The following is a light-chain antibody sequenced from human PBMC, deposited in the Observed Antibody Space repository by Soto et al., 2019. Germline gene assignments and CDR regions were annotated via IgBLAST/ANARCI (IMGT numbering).Light chain of an antibody. J-gene: IGLJ1*01. CDR2: ELT. V-gene: IGLV2-23*02. CDR1: GSDIGSYNL. Sequence: QSALTQPASVSGSPGQSITISCTGTGSDIGSYNLVSWYQQPPGKAPKLIIYELTNRPSGVSRRFSGSKSGNTASLTISGLQAEDDADYYCCSYAPTRASYVFGTGTKGTVL. CDR3: CSYAPTRASYV.